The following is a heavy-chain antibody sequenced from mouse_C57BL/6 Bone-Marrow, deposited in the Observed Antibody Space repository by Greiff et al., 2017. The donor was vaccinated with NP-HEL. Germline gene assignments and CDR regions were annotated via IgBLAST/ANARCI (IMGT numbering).Heavy chain of an antibody. CDR3: TTVSIYYGYDVEGY. D-gene: IGHD2-2*01. V-gene: IGHV14-1*01. CDR1: GFNIKDFY. CDR2: IDPEDGDT. Sequence: EVKLQQSGAELVRPGASVKLSCTASGFNIKDFYMHWVKQRPEQGLEWIGRIDPEDGDTEYAPKFQGKATMTADTSSNTAYLQLSSLTSEDTAVYYCTTVSIYYGYDVEGYWGQGTTLTVSS. J-gene: IGHJ2*01.